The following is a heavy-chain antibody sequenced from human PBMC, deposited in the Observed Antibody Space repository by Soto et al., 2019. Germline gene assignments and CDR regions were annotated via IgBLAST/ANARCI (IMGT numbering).Heavy chain of an antibody. Sequence: SETLSLTCTVSGGSISSYYWSWIRQPPGKGLEWIGYIYYSGSTDYNPSLKSRITINSDTSKNQFSLQLNSVTPEDTAVYYCARNSGWSFEYWGQGTLVTVSS. V-gene: IGHV4-59*12. J-gene: IGHJ4*02. CDR1: GGSISSYY. CDR2: IYYSGST. D-gene: IGHD6-19*01. CDR3: ARNSGWSFEY.